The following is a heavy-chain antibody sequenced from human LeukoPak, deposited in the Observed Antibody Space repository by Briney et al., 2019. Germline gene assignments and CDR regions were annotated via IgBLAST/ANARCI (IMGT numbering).Heavy chain of an antibody. V-gene: IGHV4-30-2*01. CDR3: ARVGGSYRGWFDP. J-gene: IGHJ5*02. CDR1: GGSFSGYS. CDR2: IYHSGST. Sequence: SETLSLTCAVYGGSFSGYSWSWIRQPPGKGPEWIGYIYHSGSTYYNPSLKSRVTISVDRSKNQFSLKLSSVTAADTAVYYCARVGGSYRGWFDPWGQGTLVTVSS. D-gene: IGHD1-26*01.